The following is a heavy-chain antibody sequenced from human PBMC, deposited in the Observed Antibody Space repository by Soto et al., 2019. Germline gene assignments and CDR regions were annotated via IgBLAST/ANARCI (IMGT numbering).Heavy chain of an antibody. Sequence: TLSLSCTVSVGSISSGGDYWSWIRQHPGKGLEWIGYIYYSGSTYYNPSLKSRVTISVDTSKNQFSLKLSSVTAADTAVYYCARCKLERPLIYYYYGMDVWGQGTTVTVSS. CDR2: IYYSGST. CDR3: ARCKLERPLIYYYYGMDV. V-gene: IGHV4-31*03. CDR1: VGSISSGGDY. D-gene: IGHD1-1*01. J-gene: IGHJ6*02.